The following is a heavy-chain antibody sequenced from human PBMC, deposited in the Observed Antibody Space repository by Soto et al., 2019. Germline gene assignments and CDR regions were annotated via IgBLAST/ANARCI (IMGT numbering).Heavy chain of an antibody. V-gene: IGHV3-30-3*01. D-gene: IGHD3-22*01. J-gene: IGHJ4*02. CDR3: ARARRADSSGYYYEDFDY. CDR2: ISYDGSNK. Sequence: GGSLRLSCAASGFTFSSYAMHWVRQAPGKGLEWVAVISYDGSNKYYADSVKGRFTISRDNSKNTLYLQMNSLRSDDTAVYYCARARRADSSGYYYEDFDYWGQGTLVTVSS. CDR1: GFTFSSYA.